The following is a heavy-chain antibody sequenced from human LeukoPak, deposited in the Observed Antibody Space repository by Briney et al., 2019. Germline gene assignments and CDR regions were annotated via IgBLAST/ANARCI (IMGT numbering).Heavy chain of an antibody. CDR3: ARYPGYSGCDRVFDY. Sequence: GASVKVSCKASGGTFSSYAISWVRQAPGQGLEWMGGIIPILGIANYAQKFQGRVTITADKSTSTAYMELSSLRSEDTAVYYCARYPGYSGCDRVFDYWGQGTLVTVSS. V-gene: IGHV1-69*10. CDR2: IIPILGIA. D-gene: IGHD5-12*01. J-gene: IGHJ4*02. CDR1: GGTFSSYA.